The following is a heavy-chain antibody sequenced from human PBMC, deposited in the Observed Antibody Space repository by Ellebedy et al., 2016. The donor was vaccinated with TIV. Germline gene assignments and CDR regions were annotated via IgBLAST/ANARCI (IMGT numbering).Heavy chain of an antibody. J-gene: IGHJ4*02. CDR3: ARSPTRSSTWYGFRFDC. CDR1: GFTFNYYW. V-gene: IGHV3-74*01. Sequence: GGSLRLSXAASGFTFNYYWMHWVRQVPGKGLVWVSRINSDGSSTSYADFVKGRFTISRDNSKNTLYLQMNSLRAEDTAIYYCARSPTRSSTWYGFRFDCWGQGSLVTVSS. CDR2: INSDGSST. D-gene: IGHD6-13*01.